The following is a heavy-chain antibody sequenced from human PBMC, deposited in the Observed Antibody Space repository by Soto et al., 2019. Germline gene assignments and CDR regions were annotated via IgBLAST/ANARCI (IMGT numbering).Heavy chain of an antibody. D-gene: IGHD6-19*01. Sequence: SETLSLTCTVSGGSISSYYWSWIRQPTGKGLEWIGYIYYSGSTNYNPSLKSRVTISVDTSKNQFSLKLSSVTAADTAVYYCARHAGDSSGYAEYFQHWGQGTLVTVSS. CDR2: IYYSGST. V-gene: IGHV4-59*08. CDR3: ARHAGDSSGYAEYFQH. CDR1: GGSISSYY. J-gene: IGHJ1*01.